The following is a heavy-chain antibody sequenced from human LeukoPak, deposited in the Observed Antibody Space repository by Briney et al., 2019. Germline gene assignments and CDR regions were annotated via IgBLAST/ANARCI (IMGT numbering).Heavy chain of an antibody. V-gene: IGHV3-74*01. CDR3: ARGPNSNWSGLDF. J-gene: IGHJ4*02. CDR1: GFTFNSYG. D-gene: IGHD6-6*01. Sequence: GGSLRLSCAASGFTFNSYGMHWARQLPGKGLVWVSRISPTGSTTSYADSVKGRFTVPRDNAKNTLYLQVNNLRAEDTAVYYCARGPNSNWSGLDFWGQGTLLTVSS. CDR2: ISPTGSTT.